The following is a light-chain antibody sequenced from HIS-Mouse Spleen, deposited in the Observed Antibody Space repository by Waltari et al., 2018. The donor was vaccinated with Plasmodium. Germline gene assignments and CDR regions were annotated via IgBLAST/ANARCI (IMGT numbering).Light chain of an antibody. J-gene: IGLJ2*01. CDR2: HDS. Sequence: SYELTQPPSVSVSPGQTASITCSGDKLGVNIPAGYQQRPAQSPVLVIYHDSKRPSGIPERFSGSNAGNTATLTISGTQAMDEADYYCQAWDSSTVVVFGGGTKLTVL. CDR1: KLGVN. V-gene: IGLV3-1*01. CDR3: QAWDSSTVVV.